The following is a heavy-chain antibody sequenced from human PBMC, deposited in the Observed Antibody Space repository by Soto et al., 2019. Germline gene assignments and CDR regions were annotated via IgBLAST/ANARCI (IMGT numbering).Heavy chain of an antibody. CDR3: ARGVDAGVDV. Sequence: QVQLVQSGAEVTKPGASVKVSCKASGYTFTSYDINWVRQATGQGLEWMGWMSPNSGATGYAQKFQGRVTMIRDTSISTVYMELSNLRSEDTAIYYCARGVDAGVDVWGQGSTVTVSS. J-gene: IGHJ6*02. CDR2: MSPNSGAT. V-gene: IGHV1-8*01. CDR1: GYTFTSYD. D-gene: IGHD1-1*01.